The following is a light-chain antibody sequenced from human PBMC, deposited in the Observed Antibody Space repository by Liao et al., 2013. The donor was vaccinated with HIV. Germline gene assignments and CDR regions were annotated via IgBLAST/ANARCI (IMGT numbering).Light chain of an antibody. Sequence: SYELTQPRSVSVSPGQTASISCSGDKLGDKYVSWYQQKPGQSPALVIYQDTKRPSGIPERFSGSNSGNIATLTISGTQAMDEADFYCQAWDSITVVFGGGTKLTV. CDR2: QDT. CDR3: QAWDSITVV. V-gene: IGLV3-1*01. J-gene: IGLJ2*01. CDR1: KLGDKY.